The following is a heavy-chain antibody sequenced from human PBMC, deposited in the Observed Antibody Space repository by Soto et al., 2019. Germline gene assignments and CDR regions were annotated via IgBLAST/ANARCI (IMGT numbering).Heavy chain of an antibody. Sequence: QVQLVQSGAEVKKPGSSVKVSCKASGGTFSSYAISWVRQAPGQGLDWMGGIIPIFGTANYAQKFQGRVTITADKSTSTAYMELSSLRSEDTAVYYCATGGYGRSYNWFDPWGQGTLVTVSS. CDR2: IIPIFGTA. CDR1: GGTFSSYA. D-gene: IGHD5-12*01. V-gene: IGHV1-69*06. J-gene: IGHJ5*02. CDR3: ATGGYGRSYNWFDP.